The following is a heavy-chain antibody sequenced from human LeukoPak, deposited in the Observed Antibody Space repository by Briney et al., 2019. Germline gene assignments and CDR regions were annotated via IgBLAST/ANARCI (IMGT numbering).Heavy chain of an antibody. V-gene: IGHV5-51*01. Sequence: GESLKISCKGSGYSFSSYWIGWVRQMPGKGLEWMGVIHPGEYERRYSPSFEGQVTISADKSISTAYMQWSSLKASDTAMYYCARRTDSGWKWFDPWGQGTLVTVSS. J-gene: IGHJ5*02. D-gene: IGHD6-25*01. CDR3: ARRTDSGWKWFDP. CDR2: IHPGEYER. CDR1: GYSFSSYW.